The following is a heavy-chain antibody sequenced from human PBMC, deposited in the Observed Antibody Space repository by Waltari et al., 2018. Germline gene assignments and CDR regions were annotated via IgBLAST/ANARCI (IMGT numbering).Heavy chain of an antibody. D-gene: IGHD6-13*01. CDR1: GGSFSGYY. V-gene: IGHV4-34*01. J-gene: IGHJ6*03. CDR3: ARRISSSWSGDYYYYMDV. CDR2: INHSGST. Sequence: QVQLQQWGAGLLKPSETLSLTCAVYGGSFSGYYWSWIRQPPGKGLEWIGEINHSGSTNYHPSLKSRVTISVDTSKNQFSLKRSSVTAADTAVYYCARRISSSWSGDYYYYMDVWGKGTTVTVSS.